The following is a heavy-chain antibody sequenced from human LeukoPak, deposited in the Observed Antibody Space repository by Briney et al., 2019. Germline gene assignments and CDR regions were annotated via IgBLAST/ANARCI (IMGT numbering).Heavy chain of an antibody. CDR3: ARALPIGRRSDIFDI. CDR2: IYYTGGT. Sequence: PSQTLSLTCTVSGGSISSGGYYWSWIRQPPGKGLEWIGYIYYTGGTNYNPSLRSRVTISVDTSKNEFSLKLSSVTAADTAVYYCARALPIGRRSDIFDIWGQGTMVTVSS. D-gene: IGHD3-9*01. V-gene: IGHV4-61*08. CDR1: GGSISSGGYY. J-gene: IGHJ3*02.